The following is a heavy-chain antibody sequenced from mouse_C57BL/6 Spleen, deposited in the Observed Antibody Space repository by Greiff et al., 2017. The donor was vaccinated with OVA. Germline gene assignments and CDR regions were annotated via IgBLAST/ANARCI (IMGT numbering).Heavy chain of an antibody. Sequence: EVKLMESGGGLVKPGGSLTLSCAASGFTFSSYAMSWVRQTPEKRLEWVATISDGGSYTYYPDNVKGRFTISRDNAKNNLYLQMSHLKSEDTAMYYCARKGTTVQFAYWGQGTLVTVSA. D-gene: IGHD1-1*01. J-gene: IGHJ3*01. CDR1: GFTFSSYA. V-gene: IGHV5-4*03. CDR2: ISDGGSYT. CDR3: ARKGTTVQFAY.